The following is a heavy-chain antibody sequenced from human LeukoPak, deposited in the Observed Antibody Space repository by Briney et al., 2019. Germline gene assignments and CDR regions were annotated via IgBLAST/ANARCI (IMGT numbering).Heavy chain of an antibody. CDR3: ARSVGATGDAFDI. CDR2: MNPNSGNT. Sequence: WASVKVSCQASGYTFTSYDINWVRQATGQGLEWMGWMNPNSGNTGYAQKFQGRVTMTRNTSISTAYMELSSLRSEDTAVYYCARSVGATGDAFDIWGQGTMVTVSS. J-gene: IGHJ3*02. V-gene: IGHV1-8*01. CDR1: GYTFTSYD. D-gene: IGHD1-26*01.